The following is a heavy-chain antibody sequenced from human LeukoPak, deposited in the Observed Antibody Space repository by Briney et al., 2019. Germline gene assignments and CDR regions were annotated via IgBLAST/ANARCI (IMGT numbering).Heavy chain of an antibody. J-gene: IGHJ4*02. CDR3: ARRLTGTPTPLGY. Sequence: PGGSLRLSCAASGFTFSSYSMNWVRQAPGKGLEWVSSISSSSSYIYYADSVKGRFTISRDNAKNSLYLQMNSLRAEDTAVYYCARRLTGTPTPLGYWGQGTLVTVSS. CDR1: GFTFSSYS. D-gene: IGHD1-7*01. V-gene: IGHV3-21*01. CDR2: ISSSSSYI.